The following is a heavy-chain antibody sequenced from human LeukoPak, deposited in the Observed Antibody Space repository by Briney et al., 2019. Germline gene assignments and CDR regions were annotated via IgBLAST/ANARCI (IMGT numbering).Heavy chain of an antibody. CDR2: IYYSGST. CDR3: ARAESIVVVTY. V-gene: IGHV4-59*01. D-gene: IGHD3-22*01. J-gene: IGHJ4*02. Sequence: SETLSHTCTVSGGSISSYYWSWIRQPPGKGLEWIGYIYYSGSTNYNPSLKSRVTISVDTSKNQFSLKLSSVTAADTAVYYCARAESIVVVTYWGQGTLVTVSS. CDR1: GGSISSYY.